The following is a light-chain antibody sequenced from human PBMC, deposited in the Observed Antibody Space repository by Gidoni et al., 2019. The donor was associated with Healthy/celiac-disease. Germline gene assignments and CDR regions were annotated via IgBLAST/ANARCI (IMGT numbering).Light chain of an antibody. J-gene: IGKJ2*01. V-gene: IGKV3-11*01. Sequence: EIVLTQSPATLSLSPGERATLSCRASQSVSSYLAWYQLQPGQAPRLLIYDASNRATGIPARFSGSGSGTDFTLTISSLEPEDFAVYYCQQRSNWPYTFGQGTKLEIK. CDR3: QQRSNWPYT. CDR2: DAS. CDR1: QSVSSY.